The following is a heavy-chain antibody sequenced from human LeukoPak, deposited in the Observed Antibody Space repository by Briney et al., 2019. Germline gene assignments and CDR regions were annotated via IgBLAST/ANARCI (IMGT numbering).Heavy chain of an antibody. V-gene: IGHV3-7*05. CDR1: GFTFSSHW. J-gene: IGHJ4*02. CDR2: IKHDGSEK. Sequence: GGSLRLCCAASGFTFSSHWMSWVRQAPGKELEWVANIKHDGSEKYYVGSVKGRFTISRDNAKNSLYLQMNSLRAEDTAVYYCALYNWNSKRDLDYWGQGTLVTVSS. D-gene: IGHD1-7*01. CDR3: ALYNWNSKRDLDY.